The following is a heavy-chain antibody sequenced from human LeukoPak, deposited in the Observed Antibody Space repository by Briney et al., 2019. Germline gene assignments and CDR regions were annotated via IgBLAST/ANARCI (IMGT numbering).Heavy chain of an antibody. D-gene: IGHD3-22*01. Sequence: GGSLRLSCAASGFTFSSYWMSWVRQAPGKGLEWVANIKQDGSEKYYVDSVKGRFTISRDNAKNSLYLQMNSLRAEDTAVYYXXXXEGDDSSGYYYGFDYWGQGTLVTVSS. CDR1: GFTFSSYW. CDR3: XXXEGDDSSGYYYGFDY. CDR2: IKQDGSEK. V-gene: IGHV3-7*01. J-gene: IGHJ4*02.